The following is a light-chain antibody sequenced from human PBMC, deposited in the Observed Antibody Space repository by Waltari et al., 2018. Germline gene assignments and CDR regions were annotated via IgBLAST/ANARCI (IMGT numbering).Light chain of an antibody. CDR3: QQSYSSPRT. CDR1: HSVSNL. Sequence: EVVLTQSPATLSLSPGERATLSCRASHSVSNLLAWYQQKPGQAPRLLIYDASNTATGIPARFSGSGSGTDFTLTISSLEPEDFAVYYCQQSYSSPRTFGQGTKVEIK. V-gene: IGKV3-11*01. J-gene: IGKJ1*01. CDR2: DAS.